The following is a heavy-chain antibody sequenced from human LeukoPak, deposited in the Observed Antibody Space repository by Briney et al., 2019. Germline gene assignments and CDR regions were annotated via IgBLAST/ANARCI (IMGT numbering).Heavy chain of an antibody. Sequence: SETLSLTCTVFGGSISSYYWSWIRQSPGKGLEWIGYINYSGTTNYNPSLKSRVSISVDTSKNQFSLKLSSVTAADTAVYYCASTYYDSSGYEGDYWGQGTLVTVSS. CDR1: GGSISSYY. D-gene: IGHD3-22*01. CDR3: ASTYYDSSGYEGDY. CDR2: INYSGTT. V-gene: IGHV4-59*12. J-gene: IGHJ4*02.